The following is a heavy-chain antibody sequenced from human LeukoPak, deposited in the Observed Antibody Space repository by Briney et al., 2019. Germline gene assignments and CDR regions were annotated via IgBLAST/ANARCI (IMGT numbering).Heavy chain of an antibody. J-gene: IGHJ6*02. D-gene: IGHD4-11*01. CDR3: AAMGMTTVTTDYYYYGMDV. Sequence: SVKVSCKASGFTFTSSAMQWVRQARGQRLEWRGWIVVCSGNTNYAQKFQERVTITRDMSTSTAYMELSSLRSEDTAVYYCAAMGMTTVTTDYYYYGMDVWGQGTTVTVSS. CDR2: IVVCSGNT. V-gene: IGHV1-58*02. CDR1: GFTFTSSA.